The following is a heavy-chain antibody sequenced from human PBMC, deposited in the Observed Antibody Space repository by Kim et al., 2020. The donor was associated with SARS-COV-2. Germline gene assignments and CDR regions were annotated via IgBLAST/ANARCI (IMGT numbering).Heavy chain of an antibody. V-gene: IGHV1-3*01. Sequence: ASVKVSCKASGYTFTSYAMHWVRQAPGQRLEWMGWINAGNGNTKYSQKFQGRVTITRDTSASTAYMELSSLRSEDTAVYYCARDMVTAHDAFDIWGQGTMVTVSS. CDR1: GYTFTSYA. CDR2: INAGNGNT. CDR3: ARDMVTAHDAFDI. D-gene: IGHD3-10*01. J-gene: IGHJ3*02.